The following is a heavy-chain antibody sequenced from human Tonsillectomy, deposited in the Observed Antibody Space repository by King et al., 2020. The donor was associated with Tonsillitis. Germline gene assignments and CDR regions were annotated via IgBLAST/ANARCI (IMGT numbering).Heavy chain of an antibody. CDR2: ISYDGSKK. Sequence: VQLVESGGGVVQPGRSLRLSCAASGFIFRTSGMHWVRQAPGKGLEWVAVISYDGSKKYYADSVKGRFTISRDNSKNTVYLQMNSLRVEDTALYYCARDLSGSRDCWGQGTMVTVSS. V-gene: IGHV3-30-3*01. D-gene: IGHD1-26*01. CDR1: GFIFRTSG. CDR3: ARDLSGSRDC. J-gene: IGHJ3*01.